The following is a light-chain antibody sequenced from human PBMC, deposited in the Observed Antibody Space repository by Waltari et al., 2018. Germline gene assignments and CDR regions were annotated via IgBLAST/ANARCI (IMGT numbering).Light chain of an antibody. V-gene: IGLV2-11*01. CDR2: DVS. J-gene: IGLJ3*02. CDR3: CSYAGQYTWV. Sequence: QSALTQPRSVSGSPGQSVTLSCTATSSNVGTYNYVSWYQQYPGKPPKLMIFDVSKRPSGVPDRFSGSKSDNTASLTISGLQPADEADYYCCSYAGQYTWVFGGGTKLTVL. CDR1: SSNVGTYNY.